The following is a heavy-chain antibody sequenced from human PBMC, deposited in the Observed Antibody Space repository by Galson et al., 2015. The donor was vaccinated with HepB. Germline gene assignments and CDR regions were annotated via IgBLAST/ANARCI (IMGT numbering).Heavy chain of an antibody. J-gene: IGHJ4*02. V-gene: IGHV3-7*03. CDR1: GFTFSSYW. Sequence: SLRLSCAASGFTFSSYWMSWVRQAPGKGLEWVANIKQDGSEKYYVDSVKGRFTISRDNAKSSLYLQMNSLRAEDTAVYYCASTAYSSSWYFDYWGQGALVTVSS. CDR2: IKQDGSEK. D-gene: IGHD6-13*01. CDR3: ASTAYSSSWYFDY.